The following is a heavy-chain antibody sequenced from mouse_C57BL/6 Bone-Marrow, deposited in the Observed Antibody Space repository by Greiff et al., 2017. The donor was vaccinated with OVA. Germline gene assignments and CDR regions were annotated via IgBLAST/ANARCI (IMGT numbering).Heavy chain of an antibody. Sequence: VQLQESGAELVKPGASVKLSCKASGYTFTSYWMRWVKQRPGQGLDWIGYINPSSGYTKYNQKFKDKATLTADKSSSTAYMQLSSLTYEDSAVYYCAKGGYFPPWYFDVWGTGTTVTVSS. J-gene: IGHJ1*03. CDR1: GYTFTSYW. V-gene: IGHV1-7*01. CDR2: INPSSGYT. CDR3: AKGGYFPPWYFDV. D-gene: IGHD2-3*01.